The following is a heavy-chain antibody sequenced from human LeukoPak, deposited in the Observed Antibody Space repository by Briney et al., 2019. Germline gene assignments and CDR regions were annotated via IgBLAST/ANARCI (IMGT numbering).Heavy chain of an antibody. CDR1: GFTFTTYW. V-gene: IGHV3-74*01. J-gene: IGHJ6*02. CDR2: INSDGSIT. CDR3: ARDAVDTANAV. Sequence: GGSLRLSCAGSGFTFTTYWMHWVRQAPGKGQVWVSHINSDGSITSYADSVKGRFTISRDNAKNTLYLQMNSLRAEDTAVYYCARDAVDTANAVWGQGTTVTVSS. D-gene: IGHD5-18*01.